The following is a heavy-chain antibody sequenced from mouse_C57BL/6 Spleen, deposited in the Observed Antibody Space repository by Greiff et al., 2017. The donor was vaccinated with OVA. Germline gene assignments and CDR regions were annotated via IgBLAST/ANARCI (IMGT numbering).Heavy chain of an antibody. CDR2: INPSNGGT. V-gene: IGHV1-53*01. J-gene: IGHJ1*03. CDR1: GYTFTSYW. CDR3: AREDYYGSGGYFDV. D-gene: IGHD1-1*01. Sequence: QVQLQQPGPELVKPGASVKLSCKASGYTFTSYWMHWVKQRPGQGLEWIGNINPSNGGTNYNEKFKSKATLTVDKSSSTAYMQLSSLTSEDSAVYYCAREDYYGSGGYFDVWGTGTTVTVSS.